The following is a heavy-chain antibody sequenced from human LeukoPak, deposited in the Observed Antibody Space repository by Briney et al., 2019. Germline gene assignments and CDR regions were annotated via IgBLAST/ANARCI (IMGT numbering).Heavy chain of an antibody. Sequence: PSETLSLTCTVSGGSISSYYWSWIRQPPGKGLEWIGYIYYSGSTNYNPSLKSRVTISVDTSKNQFSLKLSSVTAADTAVYYCARSEVTYYYDSRGYSNAFDIWGQGTMVTVSS. V-gene: IGHV4-59*01. D-gene: IGHD3-22*01. CDR2: IYYSGST. CDR3: ARSEVTYYYDSRGYSNAFDI. CDR1: GGSISSYY. J-gene: IGHJ3*02.